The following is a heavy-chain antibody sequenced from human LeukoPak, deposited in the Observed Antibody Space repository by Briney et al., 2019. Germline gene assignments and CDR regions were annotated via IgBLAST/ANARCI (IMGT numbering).Heavy chain of an antibody. D-gene: IGHD1-20*01. CDR3: ARDKQNNWKEYSYYIDV. J-gene: IGHJ6*03. CDR2: ISSSSSTI. V-gene: IGHV3-48*01. Sequence: GWSLRLSCAASGFTFSSYSMNWVRQAPGKGLEWVSYISSSSSTIYYADSVKGRFTISRDNAKNSLYLQMNSLRADDTAVYYCARDKQNNWKEYSYYIDVWRKGTTATVSS. CDR1: GFTFSSYS.